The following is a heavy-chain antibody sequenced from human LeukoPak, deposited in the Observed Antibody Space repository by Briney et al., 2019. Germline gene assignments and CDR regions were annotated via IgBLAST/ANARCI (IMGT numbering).Heavy chain of an antibody. CDR1: GFTFSGYW. D-gene: IGHD3-3*01. CDR3: ARTPRANLEWLPSFDY. J-gene: IGHJ4*02. CDR2: INQDGSEK. Sequence: GGSLRLSCAASGFTFSGYWMSWVRQAPGKGLEWVANINQDGSEKYYVDSVKGRFTISRDSAKNSLYLQMNSLRAEDTAVYYCARTPRANLEWLPSFDYWGQGTLVTVSS. V-gene: IGHV3-7*03.